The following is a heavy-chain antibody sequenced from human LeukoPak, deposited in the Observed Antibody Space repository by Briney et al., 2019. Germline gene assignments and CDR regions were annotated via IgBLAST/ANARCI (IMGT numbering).Heavy chain of an antibody. Sequence: GGSLRLSCAASGFTVSSNYMSSVRQAPGKGLEWVSVIYSGGSTYYADSVKGRFTISRDNSKNTLYLQMNSLRAEDTAVYYCARSSSWGLLDYWGQGTLVTVSS. CDR2: IYSGGST. CDR1: GFTVSSNY. D-gene: IGHD6-13*01. J-gene: IGHJ4*02. V-gene: IGHV3-53*01. CDR3: ARSSSWGLLDY.